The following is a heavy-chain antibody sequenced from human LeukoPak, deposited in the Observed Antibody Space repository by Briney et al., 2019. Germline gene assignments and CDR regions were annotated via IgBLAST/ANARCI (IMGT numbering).Heavy chain of an antibody. J-gene: IGHJ4*02. CDR1: GGPFSGYY. V-gene: IGHV4-34*01. CDR2: INHSGSA. Sequence: SETLSLTCAVYGGPFSGYYWSWIRQPPGKGLEWIGEINHSGSANHNPSLKSRVTMSLDTSRNQSSLKLKSVTAADTAVYYCARDSAARGSSSVGIWGQGTLVTVSS. D-gene: IGHD6-13*01. CDR3: ARDSAARGSSSVGI.